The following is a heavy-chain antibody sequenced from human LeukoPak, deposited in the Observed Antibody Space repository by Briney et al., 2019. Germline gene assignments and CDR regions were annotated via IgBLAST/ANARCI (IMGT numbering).Heavy chain of an antibody. D-gene: IGHD2-2*01. Sequence: GRSLRLSCAASGFTFSSYGMHWVRQAPGKGLEWVAVISYDGSNKYYADSVKGRFTISRDNSKNTLYLQMNSLRDEDTAVYYCARDEWVKKYCSSTSCYEDYYYYGMDVWGQGTTVTVSS. CDR3: ARDEWVKKYCSSTSCYEDYYYYGMDV. CDR2: ISYDGSNK. V-gene: IGHV3-30*03. J-gene: IGHJ6*02. CDR1: GFTFSSYG.